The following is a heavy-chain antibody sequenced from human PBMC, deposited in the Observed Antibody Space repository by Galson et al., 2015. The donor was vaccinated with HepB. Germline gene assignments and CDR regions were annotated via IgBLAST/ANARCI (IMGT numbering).Heavy chain of an antibody. CDR1: GYRFTGYY. CDR3: ARETAAGNENYFDY. V-gene: IGHV1-2*06. J-gene: IGHJ4*02. D-gene: IGHD6-13*01. CDR2: INPNSGGT. Sequence: SVKVSCTASGYRFTGYYIHWVRQAPGQGLEWMGRINPNSGGTDYAQKFQGRVTMTRDTSISTAYMELNRLTSDDTAMYYCARETAAGNENYFDYWGQGILVTVSS.